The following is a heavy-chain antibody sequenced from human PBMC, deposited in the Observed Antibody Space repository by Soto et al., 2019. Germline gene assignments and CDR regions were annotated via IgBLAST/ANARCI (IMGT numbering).Heavy chain of an antibody. CDR2: IYYTGST. CDR1: CGSVSSSSYD. D-gene: IGHD1-26*01. V-gene: IGHV4-39*01. CDR3: AGRRAGDYYFDY. J-gene: IGHJ4*02. Sequence: PSETLSLTCTMSCGSVSSSSYDWGWIRQPTGKGREWIGTIYYTGSTSYSPSLKSRVTISVDTSKTQFSLNLKSVTAADTAVYYCAGRRAGDYYFDYWGQGTLVTVSS.